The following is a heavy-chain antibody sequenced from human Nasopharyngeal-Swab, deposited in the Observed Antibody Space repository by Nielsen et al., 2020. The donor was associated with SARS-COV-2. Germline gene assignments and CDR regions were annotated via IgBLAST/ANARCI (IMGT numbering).Heavy chain of an antibody. Sequence: GSLRLSCAVPGGPVSGYYWSWIRQPPGDRLEWIGYINTIGVTKYNPSLNSRVSMSVDATRNQLSLNLWSMTAADTAMYFCARISLPQIVGATNPVDYWGQGTLVTVSA. V-gene: IGHV4-59*02. CDR1: GGPVSGYY. D-gene: IGHD1-26*01. CDR2: INTIGVT. J-gene: IGHJ4*02. CDR3: ARISLPQIVGATNPVDY.